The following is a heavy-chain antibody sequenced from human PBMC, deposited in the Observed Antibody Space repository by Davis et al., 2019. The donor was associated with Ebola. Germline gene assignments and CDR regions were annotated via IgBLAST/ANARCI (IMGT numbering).Heavy chain of an antibody. CDR3: AKDGGLLGSWSYYYYYMDV. D-gene: IGHD1-26*01. Sequence: GESLKISCAASGFTFSSYWMTWVRQAPGKGLEWVANINQDESEKYYVDSVKGRFSISRDNAKNSLYLQMSSLRAEDTAVYYCAKDGGLLGSWSYYYYYMDVWGKGTTVTVSS. CDR2: INQDESEK. J-gene: IGHJ6*03. CDR1: GFTFSSYW. V-gene: IGHV3-7*01.